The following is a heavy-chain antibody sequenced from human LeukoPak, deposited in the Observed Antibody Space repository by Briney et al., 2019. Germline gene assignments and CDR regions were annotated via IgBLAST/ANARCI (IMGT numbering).Heavy chain of an antibody. Sequence: PGGSLRLSCVASGLAFSSYSMHWVHQAPGKGLEWVGVISYDGSDEYYTDSVKGRFTISRDNSKNTVYLQMNSLRADDTAVYYCARDFTPEWFDIHWGQGTLVTVSS. CDR1: GLAFSSYS. CDR3: ARDFTPEWFDIH. CDR2: ISYDGSDE. J-gene: IGHJ4*02. V-gene: IGHV3-30*04. D-gene: IGHD3-3*01.